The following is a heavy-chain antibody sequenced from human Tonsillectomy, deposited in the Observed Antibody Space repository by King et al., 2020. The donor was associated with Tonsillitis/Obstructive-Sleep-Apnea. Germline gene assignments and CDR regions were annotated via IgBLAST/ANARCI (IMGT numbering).Heavy chain of an antibody. CDR2: ISAYNGKT. V-gene: IGHV1-18*01. CDR1: GYTFTSDG. J-gene: IGHJ5*02. D-gene: IGHD2-2*02. Sequence: QLVQSGAEVKKPGASVKVSCKASGYTFTSDGISWVRQAPGQGLEWMGWISAYNGKTKYAQKLQGGVTMTTDTSTSTAYMELRGPRSDETAVYYCARGGYCSSTSCYMGNWFDPWGQGTLVTVSS. CDR3: ARGGYCSSTSCYMGNWFDP.